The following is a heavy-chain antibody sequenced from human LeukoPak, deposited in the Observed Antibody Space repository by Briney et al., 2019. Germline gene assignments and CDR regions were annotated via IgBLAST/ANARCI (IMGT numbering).Heavy chain of an antibody. CDR2: IGYSGGDT. J-gene: IGHJ4*02. Sequence: GGSLRLSCTVSGFTLSSYEMTWFRQAPGKGLEWVSSIGYSGGDTHYADSVKGRFTISRDNSKNTLYLQMNSLRAEDTAVYYCARDLYRIVVVPHYFDYWGQGTLVTVSS. CDR3: ARDLYRIVVVPHYFDY. D-gene: IGHD3-22*01. V-gene: IGHV3-23*01. CDR1: GFTLSSYE.